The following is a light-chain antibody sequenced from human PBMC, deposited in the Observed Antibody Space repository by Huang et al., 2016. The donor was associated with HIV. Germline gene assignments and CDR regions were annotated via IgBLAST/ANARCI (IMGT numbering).Light chain of an antibody. CDR1: QSVSNYF. CDR3: HQYGTPPWT. Sequence: EIVLTQSPRSLSSSPGERVTLYCRASQSVSNYFLAWYQQKPGQAPRLLIHAASTRASGSPGRFSGSVSGTAFTLTIAGLEPEDSALYFCHQYGTPPWTFGQGTRVEIK. CDR2: AAS. J-gene: IGKJ1*01. V-gene: IGKV3-20*01.